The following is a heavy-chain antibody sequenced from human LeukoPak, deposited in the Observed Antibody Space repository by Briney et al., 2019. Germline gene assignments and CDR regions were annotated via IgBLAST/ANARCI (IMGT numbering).Heavy chain of an antibody. CDR1: GYTFTSYY. CDR3: ARDRNDRGVIPSYMDV. D-gene: IGHD3-10*01. Sequence: ASVKVSCKASGYTFTSYYMHWVRQAPGQGLEWMGIINPSGGSTSYAQKLQGRVTMTTDTSTSTAYMELRSLRSDDTAVYYCARDRNDRGVIPSYMDVWGKGTTVTVSS. V-gene: IGHV1-46*01. CDR2: INPSGGST. J-gene: IGHJ6*03.